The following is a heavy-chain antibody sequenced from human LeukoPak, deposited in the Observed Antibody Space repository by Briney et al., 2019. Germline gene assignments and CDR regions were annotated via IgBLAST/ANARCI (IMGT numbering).Heavy chain of an antibody. CDR1: GGSISSYY. J-gene: IGHJ4*02. CDR2: IYYSGST. V-gene: IGHV4-59*12. CDR3: ARDRPTPDY. Sequence: PSETLSLTCTVSGGSISSYYWSWIRQPPGKGLEWIGYIYYSGSTNYNPSLKSRVTISVDTSKNQFSLKLSSVTAADTAVYYCARDRPTPDYWGQGTLVTVSS.